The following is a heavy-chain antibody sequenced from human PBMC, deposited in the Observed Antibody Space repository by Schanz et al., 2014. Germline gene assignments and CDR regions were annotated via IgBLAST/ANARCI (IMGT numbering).Heavy chain of an antibody. D-gene: IGHD3-10*01. Sequence: EVQLVESGGGLVQPGGSLRLSCAASGFTFNDYWMHWVRQAPGKGLVWVSRINSDGRSTNYADSVKGRFSISRDNARNTLHLQMDSLRDEDTAVYYCAKERYGSGTTHFDYWGQGTLVTVSS. CDR3: AKERYGSGTTHFDY. CDR2: INSDGRST. J-gene: IGHJ4*02. CDR1: GFTFNDYW. V-gene: IGHV3-74*01.